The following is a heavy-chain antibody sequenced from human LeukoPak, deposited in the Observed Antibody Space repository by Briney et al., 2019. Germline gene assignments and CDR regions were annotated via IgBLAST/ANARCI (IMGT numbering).Heavy chain of an antibody. V-gene: IGHV4-59*01. CDR1: GGSISSYY. CDR3: ARVTNKLLPAAYYYYYYMDV. Sequence: PSETLSLTCTVSGGSISSYYWSWIRQPPGKGLEWIGYIYYSGSTNYNPSLKSRVTISVDTSKNQFTLKLSSVTAADTAVYYCARVTNKLLPAAYYYYYYMDVWGKGTTVTVSS. CDR2: IYYSGST. D-gene: IGHD2-2*01. J-gene: IGHJ6*03.